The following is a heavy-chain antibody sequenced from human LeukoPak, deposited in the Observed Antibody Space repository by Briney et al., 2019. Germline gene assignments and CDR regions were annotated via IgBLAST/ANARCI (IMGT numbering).Heavy chain of an antibody. CDR1: GGSISSYY. Sequence: PSETLSLTCTVSGGSISSYYWSWIRQPPGKGLEWIGYIYYSGSTNYNPSLKSRVTISVDTSKNQFSLKLSSVTAADTAVYYCARDSLWFGELVHPTFDYWGQGTLVTVSS. J-gene: IGHJ4*02. D-gene: IGHD3-10*01. CDR3: ARDSLWFGELVHPTFDY. CDR2: IYYSGST. V-gene: IGHV4-59*12.